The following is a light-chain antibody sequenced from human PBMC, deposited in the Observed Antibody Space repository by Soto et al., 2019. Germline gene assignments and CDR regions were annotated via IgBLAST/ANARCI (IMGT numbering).Light chain of an antibody. CDR3: QQYYSYPLT. CDR1: QGISSY. CDR2: ATS. J-gene: IGKJ4*01. V-gene: IGKV1-8*01. Sequence: AIRMTQSPSSLSASTGDRVTITCRAIQGISSYLAWYQQKPGKAPKLLIYATSTLQSGVPSRFSGSGSGTDFTLTISGLQYEDFATYYCQQYYSYPLTCGGGTKVEIK.